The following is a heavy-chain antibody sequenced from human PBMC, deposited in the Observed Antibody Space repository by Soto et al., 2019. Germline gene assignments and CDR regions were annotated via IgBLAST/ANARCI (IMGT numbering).Heavy chain of an antibody. CDR1: GYSISSGGYY. CDR3: ARLDGYNPVDF. Sequence: QIHLQESGSGLVKPSQTLSLTCAVSGYSISSGGYYWSWIRQPQGRGLEWIGYIFHNGGTYYNPSLESPVTISLDRSTNQFSLKVSAVTAADTALYYCARLDGYNPVDFWGQGTLVTVSS. CDR2: IFHNGGT. J-gene: IGHJ4*02. D-gene: IGHD5-12*01. V-gene: IGHV4-30-2*01.